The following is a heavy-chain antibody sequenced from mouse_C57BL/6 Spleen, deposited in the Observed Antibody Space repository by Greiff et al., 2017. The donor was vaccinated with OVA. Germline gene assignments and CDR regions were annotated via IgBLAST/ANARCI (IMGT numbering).Heavy chain of an antibody. CDR3: ARSYGYDAMDD. V-gene: IGHV1-52*01. CDR2: IDPSDSTT. D-gene: IGHD1-1*02. CDR1: GYTFTSYW. J-gene: IGHJ4*01. Sequence: VQLQQSGAELVRPGSSVTLSCKASGYTFTSYWMHWVKQRPIQGLEWLGNIDPSDSTTHYNQKFKNKATLTVDKSYSPAYMQLSSLTSEDSEVYYCARSYGYDAMDDWGKGTSVTVSS.